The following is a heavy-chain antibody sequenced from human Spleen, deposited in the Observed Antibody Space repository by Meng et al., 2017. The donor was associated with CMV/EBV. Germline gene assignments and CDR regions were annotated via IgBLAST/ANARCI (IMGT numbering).Heavy chain of an antibody. CDR3: ARGYYDSSGYGYWYLDL. CDR1: GGSFSGYY. D-gene: IGHD3-22*01. J-gene: IGHJ2*01. CDR2: INHSGST. V-gene: IGHV4-34*01. Sequence: QGQLQQWGAGLLKPSETLSLTCAVYGGSFSGYYWSWIRQPPGKGLEWMGEINHSGSTNYNPSLKSRVTISVDTSKNQFSLKLSSVTAADTAVYYCARGYYDSSGYGYWYLDLWGRGTLVTVSS.